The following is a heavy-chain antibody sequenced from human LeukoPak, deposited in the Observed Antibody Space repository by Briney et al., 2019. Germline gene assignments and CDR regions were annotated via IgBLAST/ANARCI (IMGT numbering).Heavy chain of an antibody. D-gene: IGHD3-16*01. CDR2: INPNSGGT. CDR3: ARGRQLHLGELFPFAEFFQP. V-gene: IGHV1-2*02. J-gene: IGHJ1*01. Sequence: ASVKVSCKASGYTFTGYYMHWVRQAPGQGLEWMGWINPNSGGTNYAQKFQGRVTMTRDTSISTAYMELRSLSSDDTAVYYCARGRQLHLGELFPFAEFFQPWGQGTLVTVFS. CDR1: GYTFTGYY.